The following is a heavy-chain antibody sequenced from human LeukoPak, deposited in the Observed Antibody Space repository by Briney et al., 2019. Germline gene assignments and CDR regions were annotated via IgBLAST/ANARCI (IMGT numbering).Heavy chain of an antibody. CDR1: GYTFTTYY. Sequence: GASVKVSCKASGYTFTTYYMHWVRQAPGQGLEWMGRINPNSGVTNFAQKFQARVTMTRDTSINTVYMQLSRLRSDDTAVYYCARWEGIWFGDGTDYWGQGTLVTVSS. D-gene: IGHD3-10*01. J-gene: IGHJ4*02. CDR3: ARWEGIWFGDGTDY. CDR2: INPNSGVT. V-gene: IGHV1-2*06.